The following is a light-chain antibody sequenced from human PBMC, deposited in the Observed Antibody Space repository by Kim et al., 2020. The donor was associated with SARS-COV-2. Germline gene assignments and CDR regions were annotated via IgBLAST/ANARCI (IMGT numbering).Light chain of an antibody. CDR1: SSDVGAYNY. J-gene: IGLJ1*01. CDR3: CSYATNRSYV. CDR2: DVS. Sequence: GQSITSSCTGTSSDVGAYNYVSWYQLHPGKDPELMVFDVSERPSEISNRFSGSKSGNTASLTITGLQAEDEADYYCCSYATNRSYVFGTGTKVTVL. V-gene: IGLV2-14*04.